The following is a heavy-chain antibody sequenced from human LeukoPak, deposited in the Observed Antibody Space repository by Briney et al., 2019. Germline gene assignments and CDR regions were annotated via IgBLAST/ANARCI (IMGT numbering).Heavy chain of an antibody. D-gene: IGHD3-22*01. J-gene: IGHJ4*02. CDR1: GFTFSSYA. Sequence: PGRSLRLSCAASGFTFSSYAMHWVRQAPGKGLEWVAVISYDGSNKYYADSVKGRFTISRDNSKNTLYLQMNSLRAEDTAVYYCARDIRYYYDSSGYYLSYWGQGTLVTVSS. V-gene: IGHV3-30*04. CDR3: ARDIRYYYDSSGYYLSY. CDR2: ISYDGSNK.